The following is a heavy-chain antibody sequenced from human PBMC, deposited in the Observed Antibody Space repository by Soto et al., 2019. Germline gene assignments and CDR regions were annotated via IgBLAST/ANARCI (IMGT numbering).Heavy chain of an antibody. D-gene: IGHD3-22*01. Sequence: GESLKISCKGSGYSFTTYWIGWVRQMPGKGLEWMGIIYPGDSDTRYSPSFQGHVTISADKSISTAYLQWSSLKASDTATYYCARQLTMIVVVDAFDIWGQGTMVTVSS. CDR1: GYSFTTYW. J-gene: IGHJ3*02. V-gene: IGHV5-51*01. CDR3: ARQLTMIVVVDAFDI. CDR2: IYPGDSDT.